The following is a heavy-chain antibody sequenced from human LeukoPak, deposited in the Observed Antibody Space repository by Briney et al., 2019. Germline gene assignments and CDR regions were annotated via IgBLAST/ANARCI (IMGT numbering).Heavy chain of an antibody. CDR2: LYPGGDRA. D-gene: IGHD2-8*01. CDR1: GLTLTTIY. V-gene: IGHV1-46*01. Sequence: ASVKVSCKASGLTLTTIYMHWVRQAPGQGLEWMAVLYPGGDRAIYAQRFQGRLTLTRDTSTNTVYMEVSSLTSDDTAVYYCASEVPRTSRFDHWGQGTLVTVSS. CDR3: ASEVPRTSRFDH. J-gene: IGHJ4*02.